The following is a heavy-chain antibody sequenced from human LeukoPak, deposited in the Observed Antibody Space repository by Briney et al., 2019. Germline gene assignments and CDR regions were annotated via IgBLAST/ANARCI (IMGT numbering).Heavy chain of an antibody. D-gene: IGHD3-16*01. CDR2: INPDTGGT. CDR1: GYTLTEYY. Sequence: ASVKVSCKASGYTLTEYYIHWVRQAPGQGLEWMGWINPDTGGTNYAQKFQGRVTMTRDTSISAAYMELSSLRSDDTVVYYCARGGFDHWGQGTLSASP. CDR3: ARGGFDH. V-gene: IGHV1-2*02. J-gene: IGHJ4*02.